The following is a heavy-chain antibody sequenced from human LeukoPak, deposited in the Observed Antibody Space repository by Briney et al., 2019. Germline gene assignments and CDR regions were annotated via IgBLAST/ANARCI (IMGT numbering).Heavy chain of an antibody. CDR1: GFIFTSNG. V-gene: IGHV3-30*18. CDR2: ISYDGSNK. J-gene: IGHJ4*02. Sequence: GGSLRLSCAASGFIFTSNGMHWVRLPPGKGLEWVAVISYDGSNKYYVDSVKGRFTISRDNSKNTLYLQMNSLRAEDTAVYYCAKDSSSLVWGGSFGCWGQGTLVTVFS. D-gene: IGHD6-6*01. CDR3: AKDSSSLVWGGSFGC.